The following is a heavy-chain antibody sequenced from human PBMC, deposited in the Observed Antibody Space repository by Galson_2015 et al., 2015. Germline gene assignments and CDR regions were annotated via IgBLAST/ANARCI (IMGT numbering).Heavy chain of an antibody. CDR3: GKGQCTIFGLCYYGMDV. CDR2: ISGSGGST. V-gene: IGHV3-23*01. D-gene: IGHD3-3*01. J-gene: IGHJ6*02. CDR1: GFTFSSYA. Sequence: SLRLSCAASGFTFSSYAMSWVRQAPGKGLEWVSAISGSGGSTYYADSVKGRFTISRDNSKNTLYLQMNSLRAEDPAVYYCGKGQCTIFGLCYYGMDVWGQGTTVTVSS.